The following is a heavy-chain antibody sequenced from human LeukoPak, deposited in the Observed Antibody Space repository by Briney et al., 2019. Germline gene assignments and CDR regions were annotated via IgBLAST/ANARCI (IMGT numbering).Heavy chain of an antibody. CDR2: ISYDGSNE. CDR1: GFTFSNYA. J-gene: IGHJ5*02. CDR3: ARGGIAVAGIDFRWFDP. V-gene: IGHV3-30*04. Sequence: GGSLRLSCAASGFTFSNYAMYWVRQAPGKGLEWVAVISYDGSNEYYADSVKGRFTISRDNSKNTLYLQMNSLRVEDTAVYYCARGGIAVAGIDFRWFDPWGQGTLVTVSS. D-gene: IGHD6-19*01.